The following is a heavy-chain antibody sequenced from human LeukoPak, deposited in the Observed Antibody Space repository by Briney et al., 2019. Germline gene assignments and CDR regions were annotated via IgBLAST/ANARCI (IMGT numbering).Heavy chain of an antibody. CDR1: GYTFTGYY. J-gene: IGHJ3*02. D-gene: IGHD6-19*01. V-gene: IGHV1-2*06. CDR3: ARTVAGDNDAFDI. CDR2: INPNSGGT. Sequence: ASVKVSCKASGYTFTGYYMHWVRQAPGQGLEWMGRINPNSGGTNYAQKFQGRVTMTRDTSIRTAYMELSRLRFDDTAVYYCARTVAGDNDAFDIWGQGTMVTVSS.